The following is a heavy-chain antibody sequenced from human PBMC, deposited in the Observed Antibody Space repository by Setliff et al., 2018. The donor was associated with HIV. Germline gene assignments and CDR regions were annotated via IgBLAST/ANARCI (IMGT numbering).Heavy chain of an antibody. J-gene: IGHJ4*02. D-gene: IGHD1-7*01. CDR2: IYRDDET. CDR1: GFTVSSNY. CDR3: TRGRKELLFSRRDTGFDY. V-gene: IGHV3-66*01. Sequence: PGGSLRLSCAASGFTVSSNYMNWVRQAPGKGLEWIAAIYRDDETYYADSVKGRFTISRDNSKNTLFLQMNSLRTEDTGVYYCTRGRKELLFSRRDTGFDYWGQGTLVTVSS.